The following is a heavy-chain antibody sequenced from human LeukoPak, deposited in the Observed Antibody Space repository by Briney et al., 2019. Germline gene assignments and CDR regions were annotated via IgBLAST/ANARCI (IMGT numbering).Heavy chain of an antibody. D-gene: IGHD1-7*01. V-gene: IGHV3-30*18. Sequence: TGGSLRLSCAASGFTFSSYSMNWVRQAPGKGLEWVAVISYDGSDKFYADSVKGRFTISRDNSKNTLYLQVNSLRAEDTAVYYCAKNRVVFNLNYAYYFDYWGQGTLVTVSS. J-gene: IGHJ4*02. CDR2: ISYDGSDK. CDR1: GFTFSSYS. CDR3: AKNRVVFNLNYAYYFDY.